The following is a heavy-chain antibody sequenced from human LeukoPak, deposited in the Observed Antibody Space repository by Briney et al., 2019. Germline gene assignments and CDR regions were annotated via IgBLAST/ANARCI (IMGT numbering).Heavy chain of an antibody. CDR3: ARDREVVAFDI. CDR2: LSGRGSNT. D-gene: IGHD2-15*01. Sequence: GGSLRLSCAASGFNFTNYAMSWVRQAPAKGLEWVSALSGRGSNTYYADSVKGRFTISRDNSKNSLYLQMNSLRAEDTAVYYCARDREVVAFDIWGQGTMVTVSS. V-gene: IGHV3-23*01. CDR1: GFNFTNYA. J-gene: IGHJ3*02.